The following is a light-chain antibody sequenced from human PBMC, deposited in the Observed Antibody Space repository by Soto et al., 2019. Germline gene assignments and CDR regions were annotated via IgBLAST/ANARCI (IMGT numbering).Light chain of an antibody. J-gene: IGLJ1*01. CDR2: SYD. Sequence: SVVAQPPPPSGTPRQRVTPPCSTNSPNLGDNAVNWYQHVPGTAPKLLIYSYDQRPSGVPDRFSGSKSGTSASLAISGLQSEDEADYYCAAWDASLDGYVFGNGTKVTVL. CDR1: SPNLGDNA. V-gene: IGLV1-44*01. CDR3: AAWDASLDGYV.